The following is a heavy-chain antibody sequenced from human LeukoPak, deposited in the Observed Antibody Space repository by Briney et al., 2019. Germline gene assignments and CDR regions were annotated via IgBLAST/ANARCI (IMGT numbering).Heavy chain of an antibody. CDR2: IWYDGSNK. Sequence: GGPWSLSGAPSGLTFSSYGMHWVRKAPGKGLKWVAVIWYDGSNKYYADSVKGRFTISRDNSKNTLYLQMNSLRAEDTAVYYCAKGDGVVTYFDYWGQGTLVTVSS. D-gene: IGHD4-23*01. CDR3: AKGDGVVTYFDY. V-gene: IGHV3-33*06. CDR1: GLTFSSYG. J-gene: IGHJ4*02.